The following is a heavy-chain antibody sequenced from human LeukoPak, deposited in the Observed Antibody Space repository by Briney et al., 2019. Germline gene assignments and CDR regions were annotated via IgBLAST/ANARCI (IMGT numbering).Heavy chain of an antibody. CDR1: GGSISSSSYY. CDR2: IYYSGST. Sequence: KTSETLSLTCTVSGGSISSSSYYWGWIRQPPGKGLEWIGSIYYSGSTYYNPSLKSRVTISVDTSKNQFSLKLSSVTAADTAVYYCARLFTKAFRRDLWGRGTLVTVSS. J-gene: IGHJ2*01. D-gene: IGHD2-2*01. CDR3: ARLFTKAFRRDL. V-gene: IGHV4-39*07.